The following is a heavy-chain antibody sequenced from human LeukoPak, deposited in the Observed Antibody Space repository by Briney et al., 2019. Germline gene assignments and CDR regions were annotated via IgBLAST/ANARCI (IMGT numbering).Heavy chain of an antibody. D-gene: IGHD3-22*01. CDR1: GFTFSTYA. CDR3: AKEVDYYDSSGYYSTNFDY. CDR2: ISIIGGST. Sequence: GGSLRLSCAASGFTFSTYAMSWGRQAPGKGLGWVSTISIIGGSTYYAGSVKGGFTIPRDNSKNALYLRMNSLRAEDTAVYYCAKEVDYYDSSGYYSTNFDYWGQGTLVTVSS. J-gene: IGHJ4*02. V-gene: IGHV3-23*01.